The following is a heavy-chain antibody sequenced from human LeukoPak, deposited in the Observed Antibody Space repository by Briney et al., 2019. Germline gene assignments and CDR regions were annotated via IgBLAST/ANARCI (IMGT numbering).Heavy chain of an antibody. D-gene: IGHD3-3*01. Sequence: QTGGSLRLSCAASGFTFSSYWMHWVRQAPGKGLVWVSRINSDGSSTSYADSVKGRFTISRDNAKNTLHLQMNSLRAEDTAVYYCARELDFWSGYPFDYWGQGTLVTVSS. CDR3: ARELDFWSGYPFDY. J-gene: IGHJ4*02. V-gene: IGHV3-74*01. CDR1: GFTFSSYW. CDR2: INSDGSST.